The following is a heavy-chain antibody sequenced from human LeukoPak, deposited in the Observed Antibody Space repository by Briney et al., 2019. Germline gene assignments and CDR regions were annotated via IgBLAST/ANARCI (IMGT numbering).Heavy chain of an antibody. Sequence: GGSLRLSCAASGFTFSDYYMSWIRQAPGKGLEWVANIKQDGSEKYYVDSVKGRFTISRDNAKNSLYLQMNSLRVEDTAVYYCARDHRGYLTTDAFDIWGQGTMVTVSS. CDR2: IKQDGSEK. J-gene: IGHJ3*02. CDR3: ARDHRGYLTTDAFDI. D-gene: IGHD5-18*01. V-gene: IGHV3-7*01. CDR1: GFTFSDYY.